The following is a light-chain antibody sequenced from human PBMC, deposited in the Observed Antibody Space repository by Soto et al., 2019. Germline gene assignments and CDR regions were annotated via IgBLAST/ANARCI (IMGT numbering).Light chain of an antibody. CDR3: SSYTSSSSVV. V-gene: IGLV2-14*01. J-gene: IGLJ2*01. CDR1: SSDVGGYNY. Sequence: QSALNQPASVSGSPGQSITISCTGTSSDVGGYNYVSWYQQHPGKAPKLMIYDVSNRPSGVSNRFSGSKSGNTASLTISGLQAEDEADYYCSSYTSSSSVVFGGGTQLTVL. CDR2: DVS.